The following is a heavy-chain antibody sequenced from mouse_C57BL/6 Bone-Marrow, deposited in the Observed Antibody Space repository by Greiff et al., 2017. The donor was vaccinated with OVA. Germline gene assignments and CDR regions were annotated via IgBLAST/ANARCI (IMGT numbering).Heavy chain of an antibody. V-gene: IGHV2-2*01. CDR1: GFSLTSYG. CDR3: ARKERRWYYFDY. Sequence: VQGVESGPGLVQPSQSLSITCTVSGFSLTSYGVHWVRQSPGKGLEWLGVIWSGGSTDYNAAFISRLSISKDNSKSQVFFKMNSLQADDTAIYYCARKERRWYYFDYWGQGTTLTVSS. CDR2: IWSGGST. D-gene: IGHD2-12*01. J-gene: IGHJ2*01.